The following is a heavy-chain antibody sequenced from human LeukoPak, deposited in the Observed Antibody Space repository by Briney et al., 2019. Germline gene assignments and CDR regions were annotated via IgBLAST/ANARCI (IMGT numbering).Heavy chain of an antibody. D-gene: IGHD3-22*01. J-gene: IGHJ4*02. CDR2: ISYDGSNK. CDR1: GFTFSSYA. CDR3: ARDFSYDSSGYYYESHYFDY. V-gene: IGHV3-30-3*01. Sequence: SGGSLRLSCAASGFTFSSYAMHWVRQAPGKGLEWVAVISYDGSNKYYADSVKGRFTISRDNSKNTLYLQMNSLRAEDTAVYYCARDFSYDSSGYYYESHYFDYWGQGTLVTVSS.